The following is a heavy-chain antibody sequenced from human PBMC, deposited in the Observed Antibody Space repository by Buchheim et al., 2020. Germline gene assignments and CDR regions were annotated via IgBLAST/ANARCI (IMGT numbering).Heavy chain of an antibody. J-gene: IGHJ6*02. CDR2: IWYDGSNK. D-gene: IGHD3-3*01. CDR1: GFTFSSYG. V-gene: IGHV3-30*19. CDR3: ARDSSQYYDFWSGYYNSDYYYYGMDV. Sequence: QVQLVESGGGVVQPGRSLRLSCAASGFTFSSYGMHWVRQAPGKGLEWVAVIWYDGSNKYYADSVKGRFTISRDNSKNTLYLQMNSLRAEDTAVYYCARDSSQYYDFWSGYYNSDYYYYGMDVWGQGTT.